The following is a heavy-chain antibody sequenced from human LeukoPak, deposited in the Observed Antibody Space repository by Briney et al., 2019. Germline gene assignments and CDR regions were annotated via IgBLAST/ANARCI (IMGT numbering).Heavy chain of an antibody. V-gene: IGHV3-23*01. Sequence: PGGSLRLSCAASGFTFSSYGMSWVRQAPGKGLEWVSAISGSAGSTYYADSVKGRFTISRDNAKNSLYLQMNSLRAEDTALYYCVRGVGWILDYWGQGILVTVSS. CDR2: ISGSAGST. CDR1: GFTFSSYG. J-gene: IGHJ4*02. D-gene: IGHD2-2*03. CDR3: VRGVGWILDY.